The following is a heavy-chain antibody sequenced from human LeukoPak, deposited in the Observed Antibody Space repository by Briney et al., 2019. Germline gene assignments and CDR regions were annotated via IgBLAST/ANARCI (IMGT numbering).Heavy chain of an antibody. CDR3: AVGYCSSTSCYSYVYYYYYMDV. CDR2: IIPILGIA. J-gene: IGHJ6*03. D-gene: IGHD2-2*01. Sequence: SVKVSCKASGGTFSSYAISWVRQAPGQGLEWMGRIIPILGIANYAQKFQGRVTITADESTSTAYMELSSLGSEDTAVYYCAVGYCSSTSCYSYVYYYYYMDVWGKGTTVTVSS. CDR1: GGTFSSYA. V-gene: IGHV1-69*04.